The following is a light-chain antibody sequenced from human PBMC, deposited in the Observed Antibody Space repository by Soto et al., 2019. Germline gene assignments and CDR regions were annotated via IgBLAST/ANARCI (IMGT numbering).Light chain of an antibody. CDR1: SSDVGAYSY. J-gene: IGLJ2*01. CDR2: EVR. V-gene: IGLV2-14*01. Sequence: QSALTQPASVSASPGQSIAISCTGTSSDVGAYSYVSWYQQHPGKAPKLMLFEVRIRPSGVSNRFSGSKSGNTASLTISGLQAEDDAYYFCSSYTTGNTVIFGAGTKLTVL. CDR3: SSYTTGNTVI.